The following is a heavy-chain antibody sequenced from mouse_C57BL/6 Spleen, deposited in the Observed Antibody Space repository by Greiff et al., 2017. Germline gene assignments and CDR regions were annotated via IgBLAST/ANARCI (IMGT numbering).Heavy chain of an antibody. CDR2: IYPVSGRT. J-gene: IGHJ3*01. CDR3: ARRDDYDGGAWFAY. D-gene: IGHD2-4*01. V-gene: IGHV1-55*01. Sequence: VQLQQPGAELVKPGASVKMSCKASGYTFTSYWITWVKQRPGQGLEWIGDIYPVSGRTNYNEKFKSKATLTVDTSSSTAYMQLSSLTSEDSAVYYCARRDDYDGGAWFAYWGQGTLVTVSA. CDR1: GYTFTSYW.